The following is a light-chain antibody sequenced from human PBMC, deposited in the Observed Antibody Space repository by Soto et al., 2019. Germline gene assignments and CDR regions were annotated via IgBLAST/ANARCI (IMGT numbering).Light chain of an antibody. CDR3: QRYNSNSRT. CDR2: DAS. J-gene: IGKJ1*01. CDR1: QDIYSW. V-gene: IGKV1-5*01. Sequence: DIQLTQSPSTLSASVGDRVTITCRASQDIYSWVAWYQQKPGKAPKFLIYDASILQSGVTSRFSGSGSGTEFTLTVSSLQPDDFATYYCQRYNSNSRTFRQGTTVDFK.